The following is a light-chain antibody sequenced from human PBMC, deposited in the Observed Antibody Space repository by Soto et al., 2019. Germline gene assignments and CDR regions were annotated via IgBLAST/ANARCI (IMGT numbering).Light chain of an antibody. J-gene: IGLJ2*01. Sequence: SYELTQPPSLSAAPGQTARMTCGGANIGSKNVHWYQQKAGQAPKLVVYDDSDRPSGTPERFSGSNSGNTATLTISGVEAGDEADYYCQVYVARRDHVVFGGGTKLTVL. V-gene: IGLV3-21*02. CDR2: DDS. CDR1: NIGSKN. CDR3: QVYVARRDHVV.